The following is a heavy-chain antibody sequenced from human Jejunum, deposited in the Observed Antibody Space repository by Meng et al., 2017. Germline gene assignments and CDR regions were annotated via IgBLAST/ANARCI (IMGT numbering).Heavy chain of an antibody. J-gene: IGHJ4*02. Sequence: SLKISCKGSGYSFTKNWIGWVRQMPGKGLEWMGIIYPSDSDTRYSPSFQGQVTISADKSTNTAYLQWSSLKASDTAMYYCARRGGDCSTISCYSFFDYWGQGTLVTVSS. D-gene: IGHD2-2*01. CDR3: ARRGGDCSTISCYSFFDY. CDR1: GYSFTKNW. V-gene: IGHV5-51*01. CDR2: IYPSDSDT.